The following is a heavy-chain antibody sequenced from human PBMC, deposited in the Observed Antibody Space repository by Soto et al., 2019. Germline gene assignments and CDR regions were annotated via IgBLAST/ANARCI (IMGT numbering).Heavy chain of an antibody. V-gene: IGHV1-18*01. J-gene: IGHJ4*02. CDR2: ISAYNRNT. Sequence: QVQLVQSGAEVKKPGASVKVSCKASGYTFSSYAISWVRQAPGQGLEWMGWISAYNRNTNHARKLQGRVTMTTATSTSTVYMELRSLRSDDTAVYCCARDGPPSDSWGQGTLVTVSS. CDR1: GYTFSSYA. CDR3: ARDGPPSDS.